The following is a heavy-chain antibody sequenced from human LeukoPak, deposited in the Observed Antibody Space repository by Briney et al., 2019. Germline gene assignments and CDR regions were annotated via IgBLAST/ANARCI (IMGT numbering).Heavy chain of an antibody. V-gene: IGHV3-30*02. CDR2: IRYDGSNK. CDR3: AKDSEPSPFIVVVVAAADY. D-gene: IGHD2-15*01. Sequence: GGSLRLSCAASGFTFSSYGMHWVRQAPGKGLEWVAFIRYDGSNKYYADSVKGRFTISRDNSKNTLYLQMNSLRAEDTAVYYCAKDSEPSPFIVVVVAAADYWGQGTLVTVSS. CDR1: GFTFSSYG. J-gene: IGHJ4*02.